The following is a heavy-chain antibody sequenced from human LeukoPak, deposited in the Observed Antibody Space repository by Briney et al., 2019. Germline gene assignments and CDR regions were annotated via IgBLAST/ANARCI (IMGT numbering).Heavy chain of an antibody. V-gene: IGHV4-59*12. CDR2: IYYSGST. CDR1: GGSISSYY. D-gene: IGHD6-13*01. CDR3: ATLVGSSSFLDP. Sequence: SETLSLTCTVSGGSISSYYWSWIRQPPGKGLEWFGYIYYSGSTNYNPSLKSRVTISVDTSKNQFSLKLSSVTAADTAVYYCATLVGSSSFLDPWGQGTLVTVSS. J-gene: IGHJ5*02.